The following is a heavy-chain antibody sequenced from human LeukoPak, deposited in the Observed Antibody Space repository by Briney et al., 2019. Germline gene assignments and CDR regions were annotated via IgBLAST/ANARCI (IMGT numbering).Heavy chain of an antibody. CDR1: GGSISSASYY. V-gene: IGHV4-61*02. CDR3: ARTTEGYCRGRSCYSYYYYMDV. Sequence: SETLSLTCTVSGGSISSASYYWSWIRQPAGKGLEWIGRIYTSGSTNYNPSLKSRVTISVDTSKNQFSLKLSSVTAADTAVYYCARTTEGYCRGRSCYSYYYYMDVWGKGTTVTVSS. J-gene: IGHJ6*03. CDR2: IYTSGST. D-gene: IGHD2-15*01.